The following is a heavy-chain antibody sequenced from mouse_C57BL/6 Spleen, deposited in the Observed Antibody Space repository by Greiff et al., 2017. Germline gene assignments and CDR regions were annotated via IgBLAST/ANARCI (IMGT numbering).Heavy chain of an antibody. J-gene: IGHJ2*01. V-gene: IGHV5-6*01. CDR2: ISSGGSYT. CDR1: GFTFSSYG. CDR3: ARRNGYFDY. Sequence: EVQRVESGGDLVKPGGSLKLSCAASGFTFSSYGMSWVRQTPDKRLEWVATISSGGSYTYYPDSVQGRFTISRDNAKNTLYLQMSSLKSEDTAMYYCARRNGYFDYWGQGTTLTVSS.